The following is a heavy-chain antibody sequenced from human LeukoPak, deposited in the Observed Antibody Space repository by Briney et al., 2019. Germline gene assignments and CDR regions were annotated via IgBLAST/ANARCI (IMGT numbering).Heavy chain of an antibody. Sequence: SETLSLTCAVYGGSFSGYYWSWIRQPPGKGLEWIGEINHSGSTNYNPSLKSRVTISVDTSKNQFSLKLSSVTAADTAVYYCARRLLWFGELWFDPWGQGTLVTVSS. CDR3: ARRLLWFGELWFDP. J-gene: IGHJ5*02. D-gene: IGHD3-10*01. CDR1: GGSFSGYY. CDR2: INHSGST. V-gene: IGHV4-34*01.